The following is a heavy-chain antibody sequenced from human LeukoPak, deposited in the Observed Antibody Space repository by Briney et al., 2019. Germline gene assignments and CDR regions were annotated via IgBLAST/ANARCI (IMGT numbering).Heavy chain of an antibody. CDR3: ASRMYSSSWYYFDY. V-gene: IGHV4-30-4*02. CDR2: IYYSGST. D-gene: IGHD6-13*01. Sequence: KASETLSLTCTVSGGSMSGDYYWSWIRQPPGKGLEWIGYIYYSGSTYYSPSLKSRVTISIDTSKNQFSLKLNSVTAADTAVYYCASRMYSSSWYYFDYWGQGALVTVSS. J-gene: IGHJ4*02. CDR1: GGSMSGDYY.